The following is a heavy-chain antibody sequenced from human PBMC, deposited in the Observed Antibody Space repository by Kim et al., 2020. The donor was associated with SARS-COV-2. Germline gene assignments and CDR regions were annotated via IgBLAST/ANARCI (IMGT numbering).Heavy chain of an antibody. Sequence: GGSLRLSCAASGFTFSSYSMNWVRQAPGKGLEWVSSISSSSSYIYYADSVKGRFTISRDNAKNSLYLQMNSLRAEDTAVYYCAREAPSYDSSGYRTLDAFDIWGQGTMVTVSS. J-gene: IGHJ3*02. V-gene: IGHV3-21*01. D-gene: IGHD3-22*01. CDR1: GFTFSSYS. CDR2: ISSSSSYI. CDR3: AREAPSYDSSGYRTLDAFDI.